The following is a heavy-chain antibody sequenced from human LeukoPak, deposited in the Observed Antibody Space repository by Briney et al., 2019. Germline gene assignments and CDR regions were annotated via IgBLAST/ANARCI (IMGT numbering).Heavy chain of an antibody. CDR2: IIPIFGTA. D-gene: IGHD1-7*01. CDR3: AYNWNYRGYDAFDI. V-gene: IGHV1-69*13. J-gene: IGHJ3*02. Sequence: SVKVSCKASGGTFSSYAISWVRQAPGQGLEWMGGIIPIFGTANYAQKFQGRVTITADESTSTAYMELSSLRSEDTAVYYCAYNWNYRGYDAFDIWGQGTMVTVSS. CDR1: GGTFSSYA.